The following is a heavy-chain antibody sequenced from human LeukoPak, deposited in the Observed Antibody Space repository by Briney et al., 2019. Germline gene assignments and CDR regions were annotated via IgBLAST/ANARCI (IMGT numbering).Heavy chain of an antibody. Sequence: EASETLSLTCAVSGGSVSSSNWWSWVRQPPGKGLEWIGEIYHSGSTNYNPSLKSRVTISMDKSKNQFSLKLSSVTAADTAVYYCAREVGATTGFDYWGQGTLVTVSS. J-gene: IGHJ4*02. CDR3: AREVGATTGFDY. CDR1: GGSVSSSNW. V-gene: IGHV4-4*02. CDR2: IYHSGST. D-gene: IGHD1-26*01.